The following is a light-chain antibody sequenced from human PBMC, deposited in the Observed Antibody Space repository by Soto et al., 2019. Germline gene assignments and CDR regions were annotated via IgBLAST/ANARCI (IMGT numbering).Light chain of an antibody. Sequence: QPVLTQPPSASGTPGQRVSISCSGSSSNIGVNSVNWYQQLPGTAPKLLIYSNNQRSSGVPDRFSGSKSGTSASLAISVLQSEDEADYYRAAWDDSLNGWLFGGGTKVTVL. CDR1: SSNIGVNS. V-gene: IGLV1-44*01. CDR2: SNN. CDR3: AAWDDSLNGWL. J-gene: IGLJ3*02.